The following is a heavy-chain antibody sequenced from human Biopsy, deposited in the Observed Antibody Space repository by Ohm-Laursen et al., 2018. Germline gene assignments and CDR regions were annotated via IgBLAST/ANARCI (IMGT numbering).Heavy chain of an antibody. V-gene: IGHV4-61*01. J-gene: IGHJ4*02. Sequence: TLSLTCPVSGDSVSSGSFYWTWIRQPPGQGLEYIGYIYDRGSTANYNPSLESRVTMSVDMPKNQFSLKLSSVTAADTAIYYCARGMRSSGWPYFDSWGQGTLVAVSS. D-gene: IGHD6-19*01. CDR2: IYDRGSTA. CDR1: GDSVSSGSFY. CDR3: ARGMRSSGWPYFDS.